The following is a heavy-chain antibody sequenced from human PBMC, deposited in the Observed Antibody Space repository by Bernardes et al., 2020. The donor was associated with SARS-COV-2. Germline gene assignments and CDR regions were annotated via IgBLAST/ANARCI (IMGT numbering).Heavy chain of an antibody. Sequence: SETLSLTCAVFGGSFSSHYWTWIRQPPGRGLEWVGEINHSGSSTYNPSLKSRVTMSVDTSKMHFSLKLSSVTAADTAVYFCARGASFGFLSGYSFGRGGPFDPWGQGVLDTVAS. CDR3: ARGASFGFLSGYSFGRGGPFDP. D-gene: IGHD3-3*01. CDR1: GGSFSSHY. CDR2: INHSGSS. V-gene: IGHV4-34*01. J-gene: IGHJ5*02.